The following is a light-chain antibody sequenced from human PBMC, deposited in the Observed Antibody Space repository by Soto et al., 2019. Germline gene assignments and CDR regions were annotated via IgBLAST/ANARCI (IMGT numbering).Light chain of an antibody. J-gene: IGKJ2*01. CDR1: QSVSSSY. CDR2: GAS. CDR3: QQYGSAPPLRYT. Sequence: EIVLTQSPGTLSLSPGERATLSCRASQSVSSSYLAWYQQKPGQAPRLLIYGASSRATAIPDRFSGSGSATDFTLTISRLEAEDFAVYYCQQYGSAPPLRYTFGQGTKLEIK. V-gene: IGKV3-20*01.